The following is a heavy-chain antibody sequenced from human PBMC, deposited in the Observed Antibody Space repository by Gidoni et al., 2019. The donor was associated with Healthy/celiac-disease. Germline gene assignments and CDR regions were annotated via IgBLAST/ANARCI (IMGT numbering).Heavy chain of an antibody. CDR1: CGSISSSSYY. J-gene: IGHJ4*02. D-gene: IGHD1-26*01. CDR2: IYYSGST. V-gene: IGHV4-39*01. Sequence: QLQLQESGPGLVKPSETLSLTCTVSCGSISSSSYYWGWIRQPPGKGLEWIGSIYYSGSTYYNPSLKSRVTISVDTSKNQFSLKLSSVTAADTAVYYCARLVGALDYFDYWGQGTLVTVSS. CDR3: ARLVGALDYFDY.